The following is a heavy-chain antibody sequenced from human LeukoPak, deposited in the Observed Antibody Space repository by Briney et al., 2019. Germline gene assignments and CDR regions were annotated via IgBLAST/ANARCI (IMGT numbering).Heavy chain of an antibody. CDR1: GFAFNTYS. CDR2: ITTSSTTK. CDR3: VRDAAYSAFNM. V-gene: IGHV3-48*02. D-gene: IGHD4-11*01. J-gene: IGHJ3*02. Sequence: QPGGSLRLSCAASGFAFNTYSMNWVRQAPGKGLQWVSSITTSSTTKYYADSVKGRFTISRDNAKSSLYLQMDSLRDEDTAVYYCVRDAAYSAFNMWGQGTMVTVSS.